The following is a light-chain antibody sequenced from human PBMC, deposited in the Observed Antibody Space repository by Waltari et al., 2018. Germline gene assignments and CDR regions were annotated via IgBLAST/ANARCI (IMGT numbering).Light chain of an antibody. CDR1: QGIRNY. J-gene: IGKJ4*01. CDR3: QQVNGYPLT. CDR2: AAS. Sequence: DIQLTQSPSFLSASAGDRVTITCRASQGIRNYLVWYQQKSGEAPKLLIHAASSLQSGVPSRFSGNGSGTEFTLTISSLQPEDSATYYCQQVNGYPLTFGGGTKVEIK. V-gene: IGKV1-9*01.